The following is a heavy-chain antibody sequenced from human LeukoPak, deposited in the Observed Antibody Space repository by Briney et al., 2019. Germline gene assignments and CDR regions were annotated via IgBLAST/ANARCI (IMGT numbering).Heavy chain of an antibody. V-gene: IGHV3-30*04. D-gene: IGHD5-18*01. J-gene: IGHJ6*03. Sequence: GGSLRLSCAASGFTFSSYAMSGVRQAPGKGVEGVAVISYDGSNKYYADFVKGRFTISRDNAKNSLYLQMNSLRADDTALYYCARFSVAMVTYYYYYMDVWGKGTTVTVSS. CDR2: ISYDGSNK. CDR3: ARFSVAMVTYYYYYMDV. CDR1: GFTFSSYA.